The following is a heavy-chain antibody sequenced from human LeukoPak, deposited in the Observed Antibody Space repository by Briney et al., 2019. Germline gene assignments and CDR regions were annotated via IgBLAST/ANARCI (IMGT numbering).Heavy chain of an antibody. V-gene: IGHV1-2*02. CDR2: INPNSGGT. Sequence: GASVKVSCKASGYTFTGYYMHWVRQAPGQGLEWMGWINPNSGGTNYAQKLQGRVTVTTGTSTSTAYMELRSLRSDDTAVYYCARDRWDSSSWYAAYYYYMDVWGKGTTVTVSS. J-gene: IGHJ6*03. D-gene: IGHD6-13*01. CDR3: ARDRWDSSSWYAAYYYYMDV. CDR1: GYTFTGYY.